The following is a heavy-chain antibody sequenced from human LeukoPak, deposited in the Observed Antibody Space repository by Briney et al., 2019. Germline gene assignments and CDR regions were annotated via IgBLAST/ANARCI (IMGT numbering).Heavy chain of an antibody. Sequence: PSETLSLTCTVSGGSISTYYWNWIRQPPGKGLEWIGYIYHSGSTNYNPSLQSRVTISVDTSKNQFSLNLNSVTAADSAVYYCARGGAARLHFQNWGQGTLVTVSS. CDR3: ARGGAARLHFQN. V-gene: IGHV4-59*01. CDR1: GGSISTYY. CDR2: IYHSGST. J-gene: IGHJ1*01. D-gene: IGHD6-6*01.